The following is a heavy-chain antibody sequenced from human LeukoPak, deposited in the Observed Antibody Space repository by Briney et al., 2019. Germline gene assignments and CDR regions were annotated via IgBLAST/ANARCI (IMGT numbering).Heavy chain of an antibody. CDR3: ARAGHGPYWYSDL. J-gene: IGHJ2*01. V-gene: IGHV3-30*03. CDR2: IPYDGSNK. D-gene: IGHD4-17*01. CDR1: GFTFSSYG. Sequence: PGRSLRLSCAASGFTFSSYGMHWVRQAPGKGLEWAAVIPYDGSNKYYADSVKGRFTISRDNSKNTLYLQMNSLRAEDTAVYYCARAGHGPYWYSDLWGRGTLVTVSS.